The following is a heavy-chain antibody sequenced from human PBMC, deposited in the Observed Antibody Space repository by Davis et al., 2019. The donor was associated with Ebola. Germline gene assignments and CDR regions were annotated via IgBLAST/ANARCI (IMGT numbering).Heavy chain of an antibody. D-gene: IGHD2-21*01. J-gene: IGHJ4*02. CDR1: GYTFTSYD. CDR3: ARAGYCGGDCFFFDY. CDR2: INPNSGGT. V-gene: IGHV1-2*04. Sequence: ASVKVSCKASGYTFTSYDINWVRQAPGQGLEWMGWINPNSGGTNYAQKFQGWVTMTRDTSISTAYMELSRLRSDDTAVYYCARAGYCGGDCFFFDYWGQGTLVTVSS.